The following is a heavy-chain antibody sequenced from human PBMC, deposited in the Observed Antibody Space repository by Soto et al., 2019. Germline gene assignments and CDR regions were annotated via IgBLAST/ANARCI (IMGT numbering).Heavy chain of an antibody. CDR1: GFAFSSRA. CDR2: ISGSDGGT. Sequence: EVQLLESGGDLVQPGGSLRLSCAASGFAFSSRAMHWVRQAPGKGPEWVSAISGSDGGTYYADSVRGRFTISRDNSKNTLYLQMNSLRAEDTAVYYCARAPPDYGDTRFDYWGQGSLVTVSS. CDR3: ARAPPDYGDTRFDY. V-gene: IGHV3-23*01. D-gene: IGHD4-17*01. J-gene: IGHJ4*02.